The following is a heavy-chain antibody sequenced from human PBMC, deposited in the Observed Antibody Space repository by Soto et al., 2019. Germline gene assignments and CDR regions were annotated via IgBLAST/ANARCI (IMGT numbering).Heavy chain of an antibody. CDR3: VRHATDSHGNAEDWYFDL. J-gene: IGHJ2*01. V-gene: IGHV4-59*08. Sequence: QVQLQESGPGLVRPSETLSLTCTVSAAFISSYYWTWIRQSPGKGLEWIGHMYNSEDTKYNPSLKSRVTMSVDTSKNQFSLKLRSVTAADTAIYYCVRHATDSHGNAEDWYFDLWGRGTLVTVSS. CDR2: MYNSEDT. CDR1: AAFISSYY. D-gene: IGHD5-18*01.